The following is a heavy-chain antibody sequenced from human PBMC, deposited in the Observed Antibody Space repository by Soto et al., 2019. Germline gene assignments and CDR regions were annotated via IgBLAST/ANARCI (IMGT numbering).Heavy chain of an antibody. CDR2: LYSGGST. J-gene: IGHJ4*02. CDR1: GFNVSNHY. CDR3: ARLTASVWGFDY. Sequence: EVQLVESGGGLIQPGGSLRLSCAASGFNVSNHYMSWVRQAPGRGLEWVSFLYSGGSTYYADSVKGRFTISRDSSKNTLYLHVNSLRAEDTAVYYCARLTASVWGFDYWGQGTLVTVSS. D-gene: IGHD6-19*01. V-gene: IGHV3-53*01.